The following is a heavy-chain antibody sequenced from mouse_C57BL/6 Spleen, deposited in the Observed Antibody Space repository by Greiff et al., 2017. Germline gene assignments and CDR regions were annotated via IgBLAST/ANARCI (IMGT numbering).Heavy chain of an antibody. V-gene: IGHV2-6*01. CDR2: IWGVGST. Sequence: QVQLKQSGPGLVAPSQSLSITCTVSGFSLTSYGVDWVRQSPGKGLEWLGVIWGVGSTNYNSALKSRLSISKDNSKSKVFLKMNSLQTDDTAMYYCASFYYDYESWFAYWGQGTLVTVSA. J-gene: IGHJ3*01. CDR3: ASFYYDYESWFAY. CDR1: GFSLTSYG. D-gene: IGHD2-4*01.